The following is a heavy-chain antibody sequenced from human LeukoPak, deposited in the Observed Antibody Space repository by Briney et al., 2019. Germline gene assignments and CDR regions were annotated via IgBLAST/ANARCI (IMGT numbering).Heavy chain of an antibody. CDR1: GYTFTSYG. CDR3: ARVTIFGVVIGCFDY. CDR2: IIPIFGTA. Sequence: SVKVSCKASGYTFTSYGNSWVRQAPGQGLEWMGGIIPIFGTANYAQKFQGRVTITADESTSTAYMELSSLRSEDTAVYYCARVTIFGVVIGCFDYWGQGTLVTVSS. J-gene: IGHJ4*02. V-gene: IGHV1-69*13. D-gene: IGHD3-3*01.